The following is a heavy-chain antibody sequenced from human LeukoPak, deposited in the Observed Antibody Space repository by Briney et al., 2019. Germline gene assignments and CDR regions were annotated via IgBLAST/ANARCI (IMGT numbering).Heavy chain of an antibody. CDR2: MNPNTGNT. CDR3: ASSDSSGYGAFDI. J-gene: IGHJ3*02. V-gene: IGHV1-8*01. D-gene: IGHD3-22*01. CDR1: GYTFTRYD. Sequence: VNVSCKGCGYTFTRYDINWVRQATGQGLEWMGWMNPNTGNTGYAQRFQGRVTMTRDTSISTAYRELSSLRSDDTAVYYCASSDSSGYGAFDIRGQGTMATVPS.